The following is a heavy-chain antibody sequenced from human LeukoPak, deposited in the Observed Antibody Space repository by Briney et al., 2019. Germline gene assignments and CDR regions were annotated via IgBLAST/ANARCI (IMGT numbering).Heavy chain of an antibody. Sequence: SVKVSCKASGGTFSSYAISWVRQAPGQGLEWMGRIIPILGIANYAQKFQGRVTITADKSTSTAYMELSSLRSEDTAVYYCARVGDYSNNWFDPWAREPWSPSPQ. CDR2: IIPILGIA. CDR1: GGTFSSYA. CDR3: ARVGDYSNNWFDP. V-gene: IGHV1-69*04. D-gene: IGHD4-4*01. J-gene: IGHJ5*02.